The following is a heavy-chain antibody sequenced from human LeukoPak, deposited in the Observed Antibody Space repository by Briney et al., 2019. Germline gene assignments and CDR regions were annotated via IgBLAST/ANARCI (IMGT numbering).Heavy chain of an antibody. CDR2: IYYSGST. CDR1: GGSISSGGYY. V-gene: IGHV4-31*03. CDR3: ARRARFLEWLHLRYYYYGMDV. J-gene: IGHJ6*02. D-gene: IGHD3-3*01. Sequence: SQTLSLTCTVSGGSISSGGYYWSWIRQHPGKGLEWIGYIYYSGSTNYNPSLKSRVTISVDKSKNQFSLKLSSVTAADTAVYYCARRARFLEWLHLRYYYYGMDVWGQGTTVIVSS.